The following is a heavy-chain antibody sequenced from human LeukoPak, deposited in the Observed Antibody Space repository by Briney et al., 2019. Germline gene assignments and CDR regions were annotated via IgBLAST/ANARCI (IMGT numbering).Heavy chain of an antibody. CDR1: GGSISSSSYY. CDR2: IYYSGST. V-gene: IGHV4-39*07. J-gene: IGHJ4*02. Sequence: PSETLSLTCTVSGGSISSSSYYWGWIRQPPGKGLEWIGSIYYSGSTYYNPSLKSRVTISVDTSKNQFSLKLSSVTAADTAVYYCARATGDGYNTFDYWGQGTLVTVSS. CDR3: ARATGDGYNTFDY. D-gene: IGHD5-24*01.